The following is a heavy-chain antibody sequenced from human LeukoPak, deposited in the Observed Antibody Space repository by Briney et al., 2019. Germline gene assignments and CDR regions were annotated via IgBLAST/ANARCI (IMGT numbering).Heavy chain of an antibody. V-gene: IGHV3-30*03. CDR2: MSYDGSNK. Sequence: PGGSLRLSCEASGFTFSSYGMHWVRQAPGKGLEWVAVMSYDGSNKYYADSVKGRFTISRDNSRNTLYLQMNSLRTEDTAVYYCARDGPPCSSSWSYYFDFWGQGTLVTVSS. D-gene: IGHD6-13*01. J-gene: IGHJ4*02. CDR3: ARDGPPCSSSWSYYFDF. CDR1: GFTFSSYG.